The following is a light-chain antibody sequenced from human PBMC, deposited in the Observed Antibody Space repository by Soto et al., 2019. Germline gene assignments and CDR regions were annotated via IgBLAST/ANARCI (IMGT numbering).Light chain of an antibody. J-gene: IGKJ1*01. CDR2: GAS. Sequence: EIVLTQSPGTLSLSPGERATRSCRASQSVSNNYLAWYQQKPGQAPRILIYGASNRATGIPDRFSGSGSGTEFTLTIRRLEPEDFAVYYCQQYGSSGTCGQGTKVDIK. CDR3: QQYGSSGT. CDR1: QSVSNNY. V-gene: IGKV3-20*01.